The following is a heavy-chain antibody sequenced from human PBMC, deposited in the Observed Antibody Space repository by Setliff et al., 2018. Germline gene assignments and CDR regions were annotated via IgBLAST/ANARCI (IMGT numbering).Heavy chain of an antibody. CDR3: ARGFDVCSGRSCYAKLYFDY. V-gene: IGHV4-34*01. CDR1: GESFSGHY. D-gene: IGHD2-15*01. J-gene: IGHJ4*02. Sequence: SETLSLTCAVYGESFSGHYWSWIRQPPGKGLEWIGEINHSGSTNYNPSLKSRVTISVDTSKNQFSLKLSSVAAADTAVYYCARGFDVCSGRSCYAKLYFDYWGQGTLVTVSS. CDR2: INHSGST.